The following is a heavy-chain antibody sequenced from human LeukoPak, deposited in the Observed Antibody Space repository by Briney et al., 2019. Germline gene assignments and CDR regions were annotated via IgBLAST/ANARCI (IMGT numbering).Heavy chain of an antibody. CDR1: GYTLTELS. Sequence: VASVKVSCKVSGYTLTELSMHWVRQAPGKGLEWMGGFDPEDGETIYAQKFQGRVTMTRDTSTSTVYMELSSLRSEDTAVYYCARARGAAAGNGDYDYWGQGTLVTVSS. J-gene: IGHJ4*02. CDR3: ARARGAAAGNGDYDY. D-gene: IGHD6-13*01. CDR2: FDPEDGET. V-gene: IGHV1-24*01.